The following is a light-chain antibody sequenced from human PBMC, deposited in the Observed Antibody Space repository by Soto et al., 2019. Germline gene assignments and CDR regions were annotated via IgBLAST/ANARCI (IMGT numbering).Light chain of an antibody. V-gene: IGKV3-15*01. J-gene: IGKJ4*01. CDR2: GAS. CDR1: QNIHNN. Sequence: EIVMTQSPATLSVSPGERATLSCRASQNIHNNLAWFQQKPGQAPTFLIYGASTRATGIPARFSGSGSGTEFTLTISSLQSEDFAVYYCQQYNNWLTFGGGTKVEIK. CDR3: QQYNNWLT.